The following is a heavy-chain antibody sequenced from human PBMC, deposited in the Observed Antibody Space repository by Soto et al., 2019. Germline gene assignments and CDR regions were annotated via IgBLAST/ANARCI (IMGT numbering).Heavy chain of an antibody. J-gene: IGHJ5*02. CDR2: IIPIFGTA. CDR1: GGTFSSYA. CDR3: ARVGGDCSSTSCYMDHWFDP. Sequence: QVQLVQSGAEVKKPGSSVKVSCKASGGTFSSYAISWVRQAPGQGLEWMGGIIPIFGTANYAQKFQGRVTITADESTSPAYMELSSLRSEDTAVYYCARVGGDCSSTSCYMDHWFDPWGQGTLVTVSS. V-gene: IGHV1-69*01. D-gene: IGHD2-2*02.